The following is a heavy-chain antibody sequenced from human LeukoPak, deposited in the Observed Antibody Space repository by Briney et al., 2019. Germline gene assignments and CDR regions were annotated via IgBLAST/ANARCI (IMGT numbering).Heavy chain of an antibody. CDR3: ARGQYPGYFDL. D-gene: IGHD2-2*02. V-gene: IGHV4-34*01. J-gene: IGHJ2*01. Sequence: SETLSLTCAVYGGSFSGYYWSWIRQPPGKGLEWIGEINHSGSTNYNPSLKSRVTISVDTSKNQFSLKLSSVTAADTAVYYCARGQYPGYFDLWGRGTLVTVSS. CDR2: INHSGST. CDR1: GGSFSGYY.